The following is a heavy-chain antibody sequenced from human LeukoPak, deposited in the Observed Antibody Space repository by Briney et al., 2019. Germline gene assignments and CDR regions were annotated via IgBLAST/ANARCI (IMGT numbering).Heavy chain of an antibody. Sequence: KASETLSLTCTVSGGSISSYYWSWIRQPPGKGLEWIGYIYYSGSTTYNPSLKSRVTISVDTSKNQFSLKLSSVTAADTAVYYCGRHCLNGYTSGSDAFDIWGQGTMVTVSS. CDR2: IYYSGST. V-gene: IGHV4-59*08. CDR1: GGSISSYY. CDR3: GRHCLNGYTSGSDAFDI. D-gene: IGHD5-18*01. J-gene: IGHJ3*02.